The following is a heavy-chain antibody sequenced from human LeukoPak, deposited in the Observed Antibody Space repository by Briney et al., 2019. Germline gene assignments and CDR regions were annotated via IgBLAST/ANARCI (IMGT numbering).Heavy chain of an antibody. V-gene: IGHV3-30-3*01. CDR2: ISYDGSNK. CDR1: GFTFSSYA. Sequence: GGSLRLSCAASGFTFSSYAMHWVRQAPGKGLEWVAVISYDGSNKYYADSVKGRFTISRDNSKNTLYLQMNSLRAEDTAVYYCAKARVLGYCSSTSCSWFDPWGQGTLVTVSS. CDR3: AKARVLGYCSSTSCSWFDP. J-gene: IGHJ5*02. D-gene: IGHD2-2*01.